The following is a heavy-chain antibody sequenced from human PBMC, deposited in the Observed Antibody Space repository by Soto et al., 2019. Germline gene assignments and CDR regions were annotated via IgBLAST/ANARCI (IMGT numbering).Heavy chain of an antibody. D-gene: IGHD3-22*01. Sequence: PVGSLRLSYAASGFTFSSDGMQWVRQAPGKGLEWVAVIWDDGSNKYYADSVKGRFTITRDNSKNTLYLQMNSLRAEDTAVYYCARADSSGYYCTYWGQGTLVTVSS. J-gene: IGHJ4*02. V-gene: IGHV3-33*01. CDR3: ARADSSGYYCTY. CDR1: GFTFSSDG. CDR2: IWDDGSNK.